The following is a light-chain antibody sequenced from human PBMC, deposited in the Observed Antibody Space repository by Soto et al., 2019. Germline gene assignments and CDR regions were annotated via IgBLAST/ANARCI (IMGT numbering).Light chain of an antibody. CDR2: EAS. CDR3: SLYTSENTYV. J-gene: IGLJ1*01. CDR1: STDFVSYNR. Sequence: QSALTQPPSVSGSPGQSVTISYTGTSTDFVSYNRVSWYQQPPGTAPKLIIYEASNRPSGVPDRFSGSKSGNTASLTISGLQAADEADYYCSLYTSENTYVFGTGTKLTVL. V-gene: IGLV2-18*01.